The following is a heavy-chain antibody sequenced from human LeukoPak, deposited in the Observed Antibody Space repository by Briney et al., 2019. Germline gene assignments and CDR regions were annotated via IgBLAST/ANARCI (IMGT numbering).Heavy chain of an antibody. V-gene: IGHV3-9*01. CDR1: GFIFDNYA. CDR2: ISWNTGNK. J-gene: IGHJ3*02. D-gene: IGHD3-16*01. CDR3: AKGTTFDAFDM. Sequence: GRSLRLSCAAAGFIFDNYAMHWVRQAPGKGLEWVSRISWNTGNKEYADAVKGRFTISRDNAKNSLYLQMNSLRPEDPALYYCAKGTTFDAFDMWGEGTMVTVFS.